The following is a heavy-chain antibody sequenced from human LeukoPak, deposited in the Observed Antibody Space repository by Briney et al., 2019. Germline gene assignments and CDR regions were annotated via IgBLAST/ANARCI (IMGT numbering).Heavy chain of an antibody. J-gene: IGHJ5*02. CDR3: ARDNSVGDYAWWFDP. CDR2: INPSGGST. Sequence: ASVKVSCKASGYTFTSYYMHWVRQAPGQGLEWMGIINPSGGSTSYAQKFQGRVTMTRDMSTSTDYMELSSLRSEDTAVYYCARDNSVGDYAWWFDPWGQGTLVTVSS. D-gene: IGHD1-26*01. V-gene: IGHV1-46*01. CDR1: GYTFTSYY.